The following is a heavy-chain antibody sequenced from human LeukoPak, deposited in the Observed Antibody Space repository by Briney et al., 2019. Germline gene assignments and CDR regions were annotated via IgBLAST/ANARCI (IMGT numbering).Heavy chain of an antibody. D-gene: IGHD2-2*02. CDR2: ISYDGSNK. Sequence: SGGSLRLSCAASGFTFSSYGMHWVRQAPGKGLEWVAVISYDGSNKYYADSVKGRFTISRDNSKNTLYLQMNSLRAEDTAVYYCASVDCSSTSCYIPYYYGMDVWGQGTTVTVSS. CDR1: GFTFSSYG. J-gene: IGHJ6*02. V-gene: IGHV3-30*03. CDR3: ASVDCSSTSCYIPYYYGMDV.